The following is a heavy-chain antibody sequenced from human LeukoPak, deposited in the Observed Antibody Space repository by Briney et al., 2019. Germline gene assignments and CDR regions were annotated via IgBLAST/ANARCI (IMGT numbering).Heavy chain of an antibody. Sequence: ASVKVSCKASGYTFTSYTMHWVRQAPGQRLEWMGWINAGNGNTKYSQKFQGRVTTTRDTSASTAYMELSSLRSEDTAVYYCARFPGIAAAGGHWGQGTLVTVSS. D-gene: IGHD6-13*01. CDR1: GYTFTSYT. J-gene: IGHJ4*02. CDR2: INAGNGNT. CDR3: ARFPGIAAAGGH. V-gene: IGHV1-3*01.